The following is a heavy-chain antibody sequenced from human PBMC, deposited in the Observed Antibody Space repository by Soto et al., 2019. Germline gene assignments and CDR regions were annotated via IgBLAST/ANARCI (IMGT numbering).Heavy chain of an antibody. CDR3: TLLKTGAHYYYYGMDV. J-gene: IGHJ6*02. CDR2: IRSKAYGGTT. V-gene: IGHV3-49*04. Sequence: GSLRLSCTSSGFTFGDYAMSWVRQAPGKGLEWVGFIRSKAYGGTTEYAASVKGRFTISRDDSKSIAYLQMNSLKTEDTAVYYCTLLKTGAHYYYYGMDVWGQGTTVTVSS. CDR1: GFTFGDYA. D-gene: IGHD7-27*01.